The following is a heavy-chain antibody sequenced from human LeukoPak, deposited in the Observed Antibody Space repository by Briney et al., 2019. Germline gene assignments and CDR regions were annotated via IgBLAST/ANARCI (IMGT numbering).Heavy chain of an antibody. CDR3: ARAVWGGMVGVDSYYFDY. D-gene: IGHD1-26*01. J-gene: IGHJ4*02. CDR2: MYTSGSP. V-gene: IGHV4-4*07. CDR1: GGSISSYY. Sequence: SETLSLTCTVSGGSISSYYWFRIRQPAGKGLEWIGRMYTSGSPNYNPSLKSRVTMSVDTSNKQFSLKLSSVTAADTAVYYCARAVWGGMVGVDSYYFDYWGQGTLVIVSS.